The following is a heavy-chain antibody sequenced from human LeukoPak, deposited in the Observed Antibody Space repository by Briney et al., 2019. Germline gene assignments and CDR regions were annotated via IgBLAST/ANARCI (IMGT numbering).Heavy chain of an antibody. CDR3: ARHLDWDSGGDAFDI. D-gene: IGHD3/OR15-3a*01. Sequence: ASETLSLTCTVSGASISSYFWSWIRQPPGKGLEWIGYIHYSGSTRNNPSLKSRVTISVDTSKNQFSLKLTSVTAADTAVYYCARHLDWDSGGDAFDIWGQGTMVTVSS. CDR1: GASISSYF. J-gene: IGHJ3*02. V-gene: IGHV4-59*08. CDR2: IHYSGST.